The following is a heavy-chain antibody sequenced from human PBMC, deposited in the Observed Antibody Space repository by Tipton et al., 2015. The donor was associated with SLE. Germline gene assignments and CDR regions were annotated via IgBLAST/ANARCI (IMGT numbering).Heavy chain of an antibody. D-gene: IGHD3-22*01. CDR1: GFTFSTYA. Sequence: SLRLSCVASGFTFSTYAMSWVRQAPGKRLEWISIISGNGYTTFYADSVKGRFTIARDNAQSTVYLQMNSLRAEDTAVYYCAKMLVVVDMGGWFETWGQGTLVTVAS. J-gene: IGHJ5*02. CDR2: ISGNGYTT. V-gene: IGHV3-23*01. CDR3: AKMLVVVDMGGWFET.